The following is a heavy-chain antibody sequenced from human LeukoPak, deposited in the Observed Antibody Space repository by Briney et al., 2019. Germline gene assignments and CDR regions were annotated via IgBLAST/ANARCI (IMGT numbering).Heavy chain of an antibody. J-gene: IGHJ5*02. CDR2: INPNSGGT. CDR1: GYTFTGYY. CDR3: ARGALTIFGVVISWFDP. Sequence: ASVKVSCKASGYTFTGYYMHWVRQAPGQGLEWMGWINPNSGGTNYAQKFQGRVTMTRDTSISTAYMELSRLRSDDTAVYYCARGALTIFGVVISWFDPWGQGTLVTVSS. D-gene: IGHD3-3*01. V-gene: IGHV1-2*02.